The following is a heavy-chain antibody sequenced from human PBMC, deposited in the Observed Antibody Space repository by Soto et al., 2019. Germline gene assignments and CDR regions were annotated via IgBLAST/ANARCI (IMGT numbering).Heavy chain of an antibody. V-gene: IGHV3-74*01. Sequence: PGGSLRLSCTASGFTFSNHWMHWVRQGPGQGLVWVSRINTDGSFRDYADSVRGRFTISRDNAKNTLILQMNSLRAEDTAVYYCVRGTSAWSGKDYWGRGTLVTVSS. CDR3: VRGTSAWSGKDY. D-gene: IGHD6-19*01. CDR2: INTDGSFR. J-gene: IGHJ4*02. CDR1: GFTFSNHW.